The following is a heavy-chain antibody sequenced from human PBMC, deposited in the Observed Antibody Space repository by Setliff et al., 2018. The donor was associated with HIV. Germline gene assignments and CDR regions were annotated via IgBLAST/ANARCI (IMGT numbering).Heavy chain of an antibody. D-gene: IGHD6-6*01. J-gene: IGHJ3*01. Sequence: RQAPGQGLEWIGRISPNNGAAEYAPKFQGRVSMTLDTSISTAYLEIPRLTSDDAAVYFCARPRVFDSFDVWGQGTKVTVSS. V-gene: IGHV1-2*06. CDR3: ARPRVFDSFDV. CDR2: ISPNNGAA.